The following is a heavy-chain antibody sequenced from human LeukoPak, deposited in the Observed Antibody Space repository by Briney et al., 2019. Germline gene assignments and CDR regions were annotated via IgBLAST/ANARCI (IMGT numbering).Heavy chain of an antibody. J-gene: IGHJ6*03. V-gene: IGHV4-39*07. CDR1: GGSISSSSYY. D-gene: IGHD2-2*01. Sequence: SETLSLTCTVSGGSISSSSYYWSWIRQPPGKGLEWIGEINHSGSTNYNPSLKSRVTISVDTSKNQFSLKLSSVTAADTAVYYCARFGYSTRFYYYYMDVWGKGTTVTISS. CDR2: INHSGST. CDR3: ARFGYSTRFYYYYMDV.